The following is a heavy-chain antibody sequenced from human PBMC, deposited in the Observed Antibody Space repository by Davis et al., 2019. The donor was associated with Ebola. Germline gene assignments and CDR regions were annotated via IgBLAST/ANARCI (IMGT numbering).Heavy chain of an antibody. CDR3: ARGRELLLGWFDP. Sequence: SETLSLTCTVSGGSVSSGSYYWSWIRQPPGKGLEWIGYIYYSGSTYYNPSLKSRVTISVDTSKNQFSRKRRSVPAADTAVYYWARGRELLLGWFDPWGQGTLVTVSS. V-gene: IGHV4-30-4*08. CDR2: IYYSGST. CDR1: GGSVSSGSYY. D-gene: IGHD3-10*01. J-gene: IGHJ5*02.